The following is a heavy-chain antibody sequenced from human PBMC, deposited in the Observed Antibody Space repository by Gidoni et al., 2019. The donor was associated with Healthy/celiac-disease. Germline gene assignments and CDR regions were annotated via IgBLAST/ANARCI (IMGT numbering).Heavy chain of an antibody. CDR2: ISYDGSNK. Sequence: QVQLVESGGGVVQPGRSLRLSCAASGFTFSSYGMHWVRQAPGKGLEWVAVISYDGSNKYYADSVKGRFTISRDNSKNTLYLQMNSLRAEDTAVYYCAEGCTGGVCSDYWGQGTLVTVSS. V-gene: IGHV3-30*03. J-gene: IGHJ4*02. D-gene: IGHD2-8*02. CDR1: GFTFSSYG. CDR3: AEGCTGGVCSDY.